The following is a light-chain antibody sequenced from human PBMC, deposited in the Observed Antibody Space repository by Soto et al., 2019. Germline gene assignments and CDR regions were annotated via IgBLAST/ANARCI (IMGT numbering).Light chain of an antibody. CDR2: GAS. J-gene: IGKJ1*01. CDR1: QSVSGSY. CDR3: QQYGRSPWT. V-gene: IGKV3-20*01. Sequence: EIVLTQSPGTLSLSPGERATLSCRASQSVSGSYLAWYQQKPGQAPSLLIYGASSRATGIPDRFSGSGSGTDFTLTISRLEPEDFAVYYCQQYGRSPWTFGQGTKAEIK.